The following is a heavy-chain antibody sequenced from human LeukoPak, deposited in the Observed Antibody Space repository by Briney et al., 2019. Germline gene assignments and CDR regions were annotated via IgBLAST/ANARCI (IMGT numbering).Heavy chain of an antibody. V-gene: IGHV1-69*13. CDR3: ARIRGYCSGGSCYPDY. D-gene: IGHD2-15*01. Sequence: RASVKVSCKASGGTFSSYAISWVRQAPGQGLEWMGGIIPIFGTANYAQKFQGRVTITADESTSTAYMELSSLRSEDTAVYYCARIRGYCSGGSCYPDYWGQGTLVTVSS. J-gene: IGHJ4*02. CDR2: IIPIFGTA. CDR1: GGTFSSYA.